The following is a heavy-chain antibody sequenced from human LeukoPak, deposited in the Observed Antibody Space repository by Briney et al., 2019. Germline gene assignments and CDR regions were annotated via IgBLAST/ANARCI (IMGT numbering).Heavy chain of an antibody. D-gene: IGHD3-10*01. CDR2: IYYSGST. Sequence: SETLSLTCTVSGGSISSSSYYWGWIRQPPGKGLEWIGSIYYSGSTYYNPYLKSRVTISVDTSKNQFSLKLSSVTAADTAVYYCARARRSWQLDFDYWGQGILVTVSS. CDR3: ARARRSWQLDFDY. CDR1: GGSISSSSYY. J-gene: IGHJ4*02. V-gene: IGHV4-39*01.